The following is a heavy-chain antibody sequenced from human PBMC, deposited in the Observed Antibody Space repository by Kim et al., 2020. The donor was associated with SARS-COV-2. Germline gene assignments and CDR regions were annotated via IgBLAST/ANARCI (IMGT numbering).Heavy chain of an antibody. J-gene: IGHJ4*02. D-gene: IGHD6-19*01. CDR1: GFTFSSYA. CDR2: INNGGST. CDR3: VKGGPAVPFSPTVDY. V-gene: IGHV3-64D*06. Sequence: GSLRLSCSASGFTFSSYAMHWVRQAPGKGLEYLSAINNGGSTYYADSVKGRFTISRDNSKNTLYLQMSSLRAEDTAVYYCVKGGPAVPFSPTVDYWGQGTLVTISS.